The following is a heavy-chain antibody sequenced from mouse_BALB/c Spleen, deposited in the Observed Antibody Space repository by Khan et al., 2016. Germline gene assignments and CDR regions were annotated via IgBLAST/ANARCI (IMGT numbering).Heavy chain of an antibody. CDR2: ISCYNGAT. J-gene: IGHJ2*01. Sequence: LVKTGASVKISCKATGYSFIGYYMHWVKQSHGKSLEWIGYISCYNGATRYNQKFKGKATFTVDTSSNTAYMQFNSLTSEDSAVYYCATPYFGFDEGYYFNYWGQGTTLTVSS. D-gene: IGHD2-9*01. V-gene: IGHV1S34*01. CDR3: ATPYFGFDEGYYFNY. CDR1: GYSFIGYY.